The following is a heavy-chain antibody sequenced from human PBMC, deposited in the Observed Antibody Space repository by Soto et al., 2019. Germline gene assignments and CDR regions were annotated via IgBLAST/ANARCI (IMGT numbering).Heavy chain of an antibody. V-gene: IGHV4-30-2*01. J-gene: IGHJ1*01. CDR2: IYHSRST. D-gene: IGHD2-15*01. CDR3: ARGVLH. CDR1: GGSISSGGAS. Sequence: QLQLQESGSGLVKPSQTLSLTCAVSGGSISSGGASWSGIRQPPGKGLEWIGYIYHSRSTYYNPSLKSRVTISVDRSKNQFSLKLSSVTAADTSGYYCARGVLHWGQGTLVTVSS.